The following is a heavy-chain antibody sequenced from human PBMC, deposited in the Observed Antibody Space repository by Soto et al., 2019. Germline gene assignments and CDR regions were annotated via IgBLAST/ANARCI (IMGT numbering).Heavy chain of an antibody. J-gene: IGHJ4*02. CDR1: GFSLTSSGVG. D-gene: IGHD3-10*01. CDR3: TRSRGPLDY. Sequence: SGPTLVNPTQTLTLTCTFSGFSLTSSGVGVGWIRQSPGKVLEHLALIYWDDDKRYSPSLKSRLTITKDISENQVVLTMTNMDPMETGTYYCTRSRGPLDYWGQGAQVTVSS. CDR2: IYWDDDK. V-gene: IGHV2-5*02.